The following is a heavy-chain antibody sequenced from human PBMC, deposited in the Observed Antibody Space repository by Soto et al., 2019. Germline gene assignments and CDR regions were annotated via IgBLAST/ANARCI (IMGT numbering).Heavy chain of an antibody. CDR1: GFTFSSYA. D-gene: IGHD1-26*01. V-gene: IGHV3-23*01. CDR2: ISSSGGST. Sequence: GGSLRLSCAASGFTFSSYAMSWVRQAPGKGLEWVSNISSSGGSTYYADSVKGRFTISRDNSKNTLYLQMNSLRVEDRAIYYCAKVELYFGYWGQGTLVTVSS. CDR3: AKVELYFGY. J-gene: IGHJ4*02.